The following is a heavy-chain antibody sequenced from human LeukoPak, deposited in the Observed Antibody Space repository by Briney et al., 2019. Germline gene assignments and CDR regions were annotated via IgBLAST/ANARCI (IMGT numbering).Heavy chain of an antibody. V-gene: IGHV1-18*01. D-gene: IGHD2-2*01. CDR1: GYTFTSYG. J-gene: IGHJ6*03. CDR2: ISAYNGNT. Sequence: ASVKVSCKASGYTFTSYGISWVRQAPGQGLEWMGWISAYNGNTNYAQKLQGRVTMTTDTPTSTAYMELRSLRSDDTAVYYCARKPAANYYYYYMDVWGKGTTVTVSS. CDR3: ARKPAANYYYYYMDV.